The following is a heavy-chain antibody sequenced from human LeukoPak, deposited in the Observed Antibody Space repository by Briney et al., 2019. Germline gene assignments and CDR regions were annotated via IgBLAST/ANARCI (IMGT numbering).Heavy chain of an antibody. CDR2: IYTSGST. CDR1: GGSISSYY. Sequence: SETLSLTCTVSGGSISSYYWSWIRQPAGKGLEWNGRIYTSGSTSYNPSLKSRVTMSVDTSKNQFSLKLSSVTAADTAVYYCARSYDYYDSSGYWGDAFDIWGQGTMVTVSS. J-gene: IGHJ3*02. D-gene: IGHD3-22*01. V-gene: IGHV4-4*07. CDR3: ARSYDYYDSSGYWGDAFDI.